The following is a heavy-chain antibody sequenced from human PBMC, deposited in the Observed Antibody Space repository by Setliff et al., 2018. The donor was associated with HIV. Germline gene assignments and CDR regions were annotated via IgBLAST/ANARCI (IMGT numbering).Heavy chain of an antibody. CDR1: TFTFDSFS. CDR3: VRDSARPGGITPP. Sequence: LRLSCATSTFTFDSFSMTWVRQAPGKGLEWVANINQDGSEKNYLDSVKGRFAISKDFAKRSVYLQMDNLRAADTAVYYCVRDSARPGGITPPWGQGTLVTVSS. J-gene: IGHJ5*02. D-gene: IGHD3-16*01. CDR2: INQDGSEK. V-gene: IGHV3-7*03.